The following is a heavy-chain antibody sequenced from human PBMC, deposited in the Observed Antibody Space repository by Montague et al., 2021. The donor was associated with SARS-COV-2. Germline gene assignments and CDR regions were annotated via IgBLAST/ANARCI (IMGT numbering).Heavy chain of an antibody. D-gene: IGHD3-16*01. CDR1: AGSFSDYY. Sequence: SETLSLTCAVYAGSFSDYYWRWIRQSPGGGLEWLGEINQDGSTNXNPSCKSRLIISVDTSTKQFSLNLTSVTAADTAVYYCARGPMYAVIGGVMVTLYYYAMAVWGQGTTVTVSS. CDR3: ARGPMYAVIGGVMVTLYYYAMAV. V-gene: IGHV4-34*01. CDR2: INQDGST. J-gene: IGHJ6*02.